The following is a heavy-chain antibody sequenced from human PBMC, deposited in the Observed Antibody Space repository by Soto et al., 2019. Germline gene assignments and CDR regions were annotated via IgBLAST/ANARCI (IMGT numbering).Heavy chain of an antibody. V-gene: IGHV1-69*05. CDR2: IIPIFGTA. CDR3: ARPYDSSQSPRFDY. CDR1: GGTFSSYA. Sequence: SVKVSCKASGGTFSSYAISWVRQAPGQGLEWMGGIIPIFGTANYAQKFQGRVSMTTDTSTTTAYMELRSLRSDDTAVYYCARPYDSSQSPRFDYWGQGTLVTVSS. D-gene: IGHD3-22*01. J-gene: IGHJ4*02.